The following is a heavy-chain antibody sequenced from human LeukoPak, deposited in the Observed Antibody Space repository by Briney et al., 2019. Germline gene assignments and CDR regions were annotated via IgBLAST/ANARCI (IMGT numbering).Heavy chain of an antibody. CDR1: GFTVSSNY. CDR3: ARSGSYSYFDY. CDR2: IYSGGST. Sequence: GGSLRLSCAASGFTVSSNYMSWIRQAPGKGLEWVSVIYSGGSTYYADSVKGRFTISRDNSKNTLYLQMNSLRAEDTAVYYCARSGSYSYFDYWGQGTLVTVSS. D-gene: IGHD1-26*01. J-gene: IGHJ4*02. V-gene: IGHV3-66*02.